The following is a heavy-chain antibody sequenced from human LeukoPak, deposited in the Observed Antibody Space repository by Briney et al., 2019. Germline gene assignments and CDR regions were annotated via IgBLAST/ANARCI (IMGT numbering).Heavy chain of an antibody. Sequence: SETLSLTCTVSGGSFSSSSYYWGWIRQPPGKGLEWIGSIYYSGSTYYNPSLKSRVTISVDTSKNQFSLKLSSVTAADTAVYYCARGLKGDRYYYGSGSSPFDYWGQGTLVTVSS. CDR3: ARGLKGDRYYYGSGSSPFDY. D-gene: IGHD3-10*01. CDR2: IYYSGST. CDR1: GGSFSSSSYY. J-gene: IGHJ4*02. V-gene: IGHV4-39*01.